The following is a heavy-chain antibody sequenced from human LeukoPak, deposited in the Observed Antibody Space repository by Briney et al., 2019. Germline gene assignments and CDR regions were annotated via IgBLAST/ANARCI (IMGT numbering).Heavy chain of an antibody. V-gene: IGHV4-39*01. CDR3: ARQEVAGFAY. D-gene: IGHD6-19*01. Sequence: PSETLSLTCTVSGGSISSSTYYWGWIRQPPGKGLEWIGSISNSGSTYYNPSLNSRVTISVDTSNNQFSLKLSSVTAADTAVYYCARQEVAGFAYWGQGPLVTVSS. CDR2: ISNSGST. J-gene: IGHJ4*02. CDR1: GGSISSSTYY.